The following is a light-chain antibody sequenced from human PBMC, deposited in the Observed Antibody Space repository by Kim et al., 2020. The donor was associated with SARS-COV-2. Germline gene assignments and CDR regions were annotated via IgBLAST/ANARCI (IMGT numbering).Light chain of an antibody. J-gene: IGLJ2*01. CDR3: SSYTTSTNFV. Sequence: QSALTQPPSVSGSPGQSVTVSCTGTSRDIVRYNRVSWYQQSPGTAHKLLISDVINRPSGVPDRFSASKSGNTASLTISGLQSEDEADYYCSSYTTSTNFVFGGGTQLTVL. V-gene: IGLV2-18*02. CDR1: SRDIVRYNR. CDR2: DVI.